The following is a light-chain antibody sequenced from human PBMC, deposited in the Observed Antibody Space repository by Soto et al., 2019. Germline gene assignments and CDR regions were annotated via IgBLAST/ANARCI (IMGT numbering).Light chain of an antibody. CDR2: LYSDGSH. V-gene: IGLV4-69*01. Sequence: QPVLTQSPSASASLGASVKLTCTLSSGHSSYAIAWHQQQPEKGRRYLMKLYSDGSHSKGDWIPDRFSGSSTVGERYLTISGLQSEDEADYYCQTWGAGIWVFGGGTKLTVL. J-gene: IGLJ3*02. CDR3: QTWGAGIWV. CDR1: SGHSSYA.